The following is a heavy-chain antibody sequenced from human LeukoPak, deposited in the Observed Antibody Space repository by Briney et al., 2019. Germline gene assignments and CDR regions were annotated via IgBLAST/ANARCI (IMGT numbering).Heavy chain of an antibody. D-gene: IGHD2-21*01. J-gene: IGHJ6*02. CDR1: GFTFSSHS. Sequence: GGSLRLSCAASGFTFSSHSMIWVRQAPGKGLEWVSSISTSSSDLYYADSVKGRFTISRDNAKNSLSLQMNSLRAEDTAVYYCSRDRYQFDGGAYPALYYYYSMDVWGQGTTVTVSS. V-gene: IGHV3-21*01. CDR3: SRDRYQFDGGAYPALYYYYSMDV. CDR2: ISTSSSDL.